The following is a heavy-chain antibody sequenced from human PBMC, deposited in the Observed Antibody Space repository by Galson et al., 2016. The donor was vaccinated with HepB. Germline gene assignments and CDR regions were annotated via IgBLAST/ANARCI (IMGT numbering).Heavy chain of an antibody. Sequence: SLRLSCATSGFLFGDHAMSWYRQAPGKGLEWLSFIRSEAYGETTEYAASVRDRFTISRGDSTSTAYLQMNSLKTDDTAIYYCTRGGGTGTTEADYWGQGTLVTVSS. J-gene: IGHJ4*02. D-gene: IGHD1-7*01. CDR2: IRSEAYGETT. V-gene: IGHV3-49*03. CDR1: GFLFGDHA. CDR3: TRGGGTGTTEADY.